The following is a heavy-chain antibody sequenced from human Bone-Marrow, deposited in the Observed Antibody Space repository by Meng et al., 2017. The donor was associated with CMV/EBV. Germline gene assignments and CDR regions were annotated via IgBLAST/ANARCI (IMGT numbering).Heavy chain of an antibody. CDR1: GGTFSSYA. V-gene: IGHV1-69*12. J-gene: IGHJ5*02. CDR2: FIPIFGTA. CDR3: ATWFGELKGWFDP. D-gene: IGHD3-10*01. Sequence: QVQLVQSGAEVXXXXXXVKXSXKASGGTFSSYAISWVRQAPGQGLEWMGGFIPIFGTANYAQKFQGRVTITADESTSTAYMELSSLRSEDTAVYYCATWFGELKGWFDPWGQGTLVTVSS.